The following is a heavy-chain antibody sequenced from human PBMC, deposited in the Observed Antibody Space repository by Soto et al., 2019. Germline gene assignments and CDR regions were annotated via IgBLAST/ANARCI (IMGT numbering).Heavy chain of an antibody. V-gene: IGHV3-33*01. CDR3: ARISGSHDY. D-gene: IGHD1-26*01. Sequence: QVQLVESGGGVVQPGRSLRLSCAASGFTFSSYGMHWVRQAPGKGLEWVAVIWYDGSNKYYADSVKGRFTISRDNSKNTLDLQMNSLRAEDTAVYYCARISGSHDYWGQGTLVTGSS. CDR1: GFTFSSYG. J-gene: IGHJ4*02. CDR2: IWYDGSNK.